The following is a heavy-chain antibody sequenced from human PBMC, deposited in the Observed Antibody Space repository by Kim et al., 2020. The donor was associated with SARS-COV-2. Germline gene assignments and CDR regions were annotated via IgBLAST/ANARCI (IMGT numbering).Heavy chain of an antibody. CDR2: ISSSSSYI. CDR3: ARGNPFIGGMDV. D-gene: IGHD1-1*01. V-gene: IGHV3-21*01. J-gene: IGHJ6*02. Sequence: GGSLRLSCAASGFTFSSYSMNWVRQAPGKGLEWVSSISSSSSYIYYADSVKGRFTISRDNAKNSLYLQMNSLRAEDTAVYYCARGNPFIGGMDVWGQGTTVTVSS. CDR1: GFTFSSYS.